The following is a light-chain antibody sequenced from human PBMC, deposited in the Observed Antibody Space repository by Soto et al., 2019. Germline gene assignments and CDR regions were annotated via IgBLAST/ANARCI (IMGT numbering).Light chain of an antibody. CDR2: AAS. CDR1: QDVSAW. J-gene: IGKJ5*01. Sequence: DVQMPQSPSSVSASIGDRVTITCRASQDVSAWLAWYQQKPGKAPKLLIYAASSLQSGVPSRFSGGGSGTAFTLTINSLQPEDFATYYCQQANGCPITFGQGTRLDIK. V-gene: IGKV1-12*01. CDR3: QQANGCPIT.